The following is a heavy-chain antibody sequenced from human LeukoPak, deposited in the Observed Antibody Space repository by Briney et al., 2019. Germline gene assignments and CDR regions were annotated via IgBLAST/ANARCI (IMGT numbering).Heavy chain of an antibody. D-gene: IGHD5-12*01. J-gene: IGHJ4*02. CDR3: ARGTTADIDY. Sequence: ASVKVSCKASGYTFTSYYMHWVRQAPGQGLEWMGIINPSGGSTNYAQKLQGRVTMTTDTSTSTAYMELRSLRSDDTAVYYCARGTTADIDYWGQGTLVTVSS. CDR1: GYTFTSYY. V-gene: IGHV1-46*04. CDR2: INPSGGST.